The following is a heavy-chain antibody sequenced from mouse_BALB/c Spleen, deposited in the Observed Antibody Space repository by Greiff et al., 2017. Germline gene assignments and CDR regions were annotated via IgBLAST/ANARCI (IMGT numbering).Heavy chain of an antibody. V-gene: IGHV1-9*01. CDR2: ILPGSGST. CDR1: GYTFSSYW. Sequence: VKLMESGAELMKPGASVKISCKATGYTFSSYWIEWVKQRPGHGLEWIGEILPGSGSTNYNEKFKGKATFTADTSSNTAYMQLSSLTSEDSAVYYCARDSSGYRDAMDYWGQGTSVTVSS. CDR3: ARDSSGYRDAMDY. D-gene: IGHD3-2*01. J-gene: IGHJ4*01.